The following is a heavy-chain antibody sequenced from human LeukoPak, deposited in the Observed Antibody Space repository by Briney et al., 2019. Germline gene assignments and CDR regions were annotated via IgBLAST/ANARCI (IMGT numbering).Heavy chain of an antibody. D-gene: IGHD2-2*02. Sequence: GGSLRLSCAASGFTFSSYGMHWVRQAPGKGLEWVAVISYDGSNKYYADSVKGRFTISRDNSKNTLYLQMNSLRAEDTAVYYCARDHCSSTSCYIPSYGMDVWGQGTTVTVSS. CDR1: GFTFSSYG. V-gene: IGHV3-30*03. CDR3: ARDHCSSTSCYIPSYGMDV. J-gene: IGHJ6*02. CDR2: ISYDGSNK.